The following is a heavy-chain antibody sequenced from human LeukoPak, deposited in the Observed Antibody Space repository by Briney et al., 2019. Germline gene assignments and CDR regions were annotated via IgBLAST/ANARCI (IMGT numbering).Heavy chain of an antibody. CDR2: VDPEYGET. J-gene: IGHJ4*02. CDR3: ARAGFRVIPAA. Sequence: GATVKISCKASGYTFRGYYMHWVQQAPGKGLEWMGRVDPEYGETQYAEKFLGRVRMTADTATNTAYMELSSLRSEDTAMYYCARAGFRVIPAAWGQGTLVTVSS. CDR1: GYTFRGYY. V-gene: IGHV1-69-2*01. D-gene: IGHD2-2*01.